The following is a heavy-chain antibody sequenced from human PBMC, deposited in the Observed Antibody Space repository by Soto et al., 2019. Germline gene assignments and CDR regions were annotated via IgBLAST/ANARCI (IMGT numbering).Heavy chain of an antibody. V-gene: IGHV3-23*01. D-gene: IGHD2-21*01. J-gene: IGHJ4*02. CDR2: ISGSGGSA. CDR3: AKAAMYSSPFDS. CDR1: GFTFSSYA. Sequence: GGSLRLSCAASGFTFSSYAMSWVRQAPGKGLEWVSAISGSGGSAYYADSVKGRFTISRDNSKNTLYLQMSSLRDEDTAVYYCAKAAMYSSPFDSWGQGALVTVSS.